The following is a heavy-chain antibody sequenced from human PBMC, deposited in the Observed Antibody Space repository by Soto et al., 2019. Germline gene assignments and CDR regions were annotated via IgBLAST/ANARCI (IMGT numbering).Heavy chain of an antibody. D-gene: IGHD3-10*01. CDR3: AKGLWFGELPFDAFDI. J-gene: IGHJ3*02. Sequence: QVQLVESGGRVVQPGRSLRLSCAASGFTFSSYGMHWVRQASGKGLEWVAVISYDGRNKYYADPVKGRLTISRDNSKNTLYLQMNSLRAEDTAVYYCAKGLWFGELPFDAFDIWGQGTMVTVSS. CDR1: GFTFSSYG. V-gene: IGHV3-30*18. CDR2: ISYDGRNK.